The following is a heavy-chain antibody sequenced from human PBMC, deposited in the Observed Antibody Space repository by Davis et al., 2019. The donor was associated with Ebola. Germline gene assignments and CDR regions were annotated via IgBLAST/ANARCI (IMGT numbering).Heavy chain of an antibody. D-gene: IGHD3-10*01. CDR3: ARGIGAGFGELGDY. J-gene: IGHJ4*02. Sequence: MPSETLSLTCTVSGGSISSGDYYWSWIRQPPGKGLEWIGYIYYSGNTNYNPSLKSRVTISVDTSKNQFSLKLSSVTAADTAVYYCARGIGAGFGELGDYWGQGTLVTVSS. CDR1: GGSISSGDYY. V-gene: IGHV4-61*08. CDR2: IYYSGNT.